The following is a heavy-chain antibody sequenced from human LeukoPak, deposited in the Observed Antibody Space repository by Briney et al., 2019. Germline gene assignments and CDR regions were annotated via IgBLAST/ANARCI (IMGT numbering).Heavy chain of an antibody. J-gene: IGHJ4*02. V-gene: IGHV3-23*01. CDR1: GFPFSDFF. CDR2: TNSGGTST. D-gene: IGHD2-8*01. Sequence: PGGSLRLSCATSGFPFSDFFMSWVRQVPGKGLEWISTTNSGGTSTYYAESVKGRFTISRDNSKNTLYLQMNSLRVEDTAVYYCAKQSYARSLGEGGPGTLVSVSS. CDR3: AKQSYARSLGE.